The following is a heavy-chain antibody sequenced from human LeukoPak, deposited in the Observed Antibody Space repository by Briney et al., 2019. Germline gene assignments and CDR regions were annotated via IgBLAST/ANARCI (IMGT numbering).Heavy chain of an antibody. J-gene: IGHJ5*02. CDR3: ARDFADCSSTSCYNSMKDP. V-gene: IGHV1-2*02. CDR2: INPNSGGT. CDR1: GYTFTGYY. Sequence: ASVKVSCKASGYTFTGYYMHWVRQPPGKGLEGMGWINPNSGGTNYAQKFQGRVTMTRDTSISTAYMELSRLRSDDTAVYYCARDFADCSSTSCYNSMKDPWGQGTLVTVSS. D-gene: IGHD2-2*02.